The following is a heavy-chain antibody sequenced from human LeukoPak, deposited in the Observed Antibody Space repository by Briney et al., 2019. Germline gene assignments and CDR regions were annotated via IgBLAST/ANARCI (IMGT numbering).Heavy chain of an antibody. J-gene: IGHJ4*02. CDR2: IRGSGSDI. Sequence: PGGSLRLSCAASGFTFGAYTMNGVRQAPGKGLEWVSSIRGSGSDIDYADSVKGRFTISRDNAQNSLYLQMLSKRFEDTAVYYCARQRISWVEPFDKWGQGTLVTVSS. CDR1: GFTFGAYT. D-gene: IGHD2-15*01. CDR3: ARQRISWVEPFDK. V-gene: IGHV3-21*01.